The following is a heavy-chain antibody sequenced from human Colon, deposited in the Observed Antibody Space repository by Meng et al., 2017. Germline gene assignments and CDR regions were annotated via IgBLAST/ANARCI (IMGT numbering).Heavy chain of an antibody. J-gene: IGHJ4*02. Sequence: GESLKISCAASGFIFSNYEMNWVRQAPGKGLEWLSYIGTSGTTIYYADSVKGRFTISRDNAKNSLYLQMNTLRAEDTAVYYCARVTNYYHNSGYFVGSLDYWGQGTLVTVSS. CDR1: GFIFSNYE. V-gene: IGHV3-48*03. CDR2: IGTSGTTI. D-gene: IGHD3-22*01. CDR3: ARVTNYYHNSGYFVGSLDY.